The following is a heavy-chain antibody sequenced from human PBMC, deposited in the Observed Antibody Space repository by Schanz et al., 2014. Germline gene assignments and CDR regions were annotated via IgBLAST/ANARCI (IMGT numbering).Heavy chain of an antibody. V-gene: IGHV1-46*01. J-gene: IGHJ4*02. CDR3: ARGGYSSGWYDRDIAHFDY. CDR2: VNPSVRGT. CDR1: RSTFSSYT. Sequence: QVQLVQSGAEVKKPGASVKVSCKASRSTFSSYTISWVRQARGQGLEWMGIVNPSVRGTHFAREFQGRVTVTSDTSTSTVYMELSGLRSEDTAVYYCARGGYSSGWYDRDIAHFDYWGQGTLVTVS. D-gene: IGHD6-19*01.